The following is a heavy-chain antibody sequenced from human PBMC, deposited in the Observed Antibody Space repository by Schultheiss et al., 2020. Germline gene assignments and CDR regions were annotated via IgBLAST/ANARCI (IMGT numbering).Heavy chain of an antibody. J-gene: IGHJ6*02. Sequence: SQTLSLTCAVSGGSISSYYWSWIRQPPGKGLEWIGEIYHSGSTNYNPSLKSRVTISVDKSKNQFSLKLSSVTAADTAVYYCARLTAADDYYYYYGMDVWGQGTTVTVSS. V-gene: IGHV4-59*08. D-gene: IGHD6-13*01. CDR2: IYHSGST. CDR1: GGSISSYY. CDR3: ARLTAADDYYYYYGMDV.